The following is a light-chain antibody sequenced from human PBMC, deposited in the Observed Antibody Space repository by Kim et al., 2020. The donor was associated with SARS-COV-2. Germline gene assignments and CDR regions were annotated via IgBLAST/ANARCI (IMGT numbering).Light chain of an antibody. CDR3: QVWDSSSDHWV. Sequence: APGKTARITCGGNNIGGKSVHWYQQKPGQAPVLVIYYESDRPSGIPERFAGSNAGNTATLTISRVEAGDEADYYCQVWDSSSDHWVFGGGTQLTVL. V-gene: IGLV3-21*04. CDR2: YES. CDR1: NIGGKS. J-gene: IGLJ3*02.